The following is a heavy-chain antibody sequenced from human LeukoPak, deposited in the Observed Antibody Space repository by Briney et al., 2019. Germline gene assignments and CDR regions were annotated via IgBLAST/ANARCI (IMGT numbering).Heavy chain of an antibody. Sequence: PSETLSLTCTVSGGSISSYYWSWIRQPPGKGLEWIGYIYYGGTTNYNPSLKSRVTISVDTSKNQFSLKLSSVTAADTAVYYCARTPTYSSSWIFDYWGQGTLVTVSS. V-gene: IGHV4-59*01. J-gene: IGHJ4*02. CDR3: ARTPTYSSSWIFDY. CDR2: IYYGGTT. CDR1: GGSISSYY. D-gene: IGHD6-13*01.